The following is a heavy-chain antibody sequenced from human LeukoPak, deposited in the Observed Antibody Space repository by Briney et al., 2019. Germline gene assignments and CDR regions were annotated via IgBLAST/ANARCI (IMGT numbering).Heavy chain of an antibody. V-gene: IGHV4-38-2*01. CDR2: IYHSGST. D-gene: IGHD2-2*02. CDR3: ARHGDGDIVVVPAAIISGQFDY. J-gene: IGHJ4*02. Sequence: SETLSLTCAVSGYSISSGYYWGWIRQPPGKGLEWIGSIYHSGSTYYNASLKSRVTISVDTSKNQFSLKLSTVTAADTAVYYCARHGDGDIVVVPAAIISGQFDYWGQGTLVTVSS. CDR1: GYSISSGYY.